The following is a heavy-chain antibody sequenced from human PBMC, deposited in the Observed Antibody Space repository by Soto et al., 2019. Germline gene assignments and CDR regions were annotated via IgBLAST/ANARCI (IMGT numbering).Heavy chain of an antibody. Sequence: PGGSLRLSCAASGFTFSNYAMNWVRQAPGKGLEWVSAISGSGGNTYYADSVKGRFSISRDNSKNTLYLQMNTLRAEDTAIYYCEKETSVVLEAATDYWGQGTLVTVSS. CDR1: GFTFSNYA. D-gene: IGHD2-15*01. CDR3: EKETSVVLEAATDY. J-gene: IGHJ4*02. CDR2: ISGSGGNT. V-gene: IGHV3-23*01.